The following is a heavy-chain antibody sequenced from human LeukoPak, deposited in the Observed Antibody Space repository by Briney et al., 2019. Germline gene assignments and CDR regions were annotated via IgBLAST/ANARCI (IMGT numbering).Heavy chain of an antibody. CDR2: IGTLLDT. Sequence: PGGSLRLSCAASGLTFSSFDMHWVRQAPGKGLEWVSGIGTLLDTDYPDSLKGRFTISRKNDKNYVFLQMNNVRAGDTAVYYCVRGRNNNYYDDSGYSPYWGQGTLVTVSS. CDR1: GLTFSSFD. D-gene: IGHD3-22*01. CDR3: VRGRNNNYYDDSGYSPY. V-gene: IGHV3-13*01. J-gene: IGHJ4*02.